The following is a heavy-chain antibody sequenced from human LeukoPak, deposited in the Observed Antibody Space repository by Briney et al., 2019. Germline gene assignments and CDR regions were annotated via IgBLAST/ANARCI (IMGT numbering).Heavy chain of an antibody. CDR2: ISGSGGST. J-gene: IGHJ5*02. D-gene: IGHD2-15*01. CDR1: GFTFSSYA. CDR3: AKAPVVVAAYNWFDP. V-gene: IGHV3-23*01. Sequence: GGSLRLSCAASGFTFSSYAMSWVRQAPGKGLEWVSAISGSGGSTYYADSVKGRFTISRDNSKNALYLQMNSLRAEDTAVYYCAKAPVVVAAYNWFDPWGQGTLVTVSS.